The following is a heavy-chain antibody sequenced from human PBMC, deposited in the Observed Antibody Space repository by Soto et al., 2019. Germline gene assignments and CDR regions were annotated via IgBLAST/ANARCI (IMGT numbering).Heavy chain of an antibody. CDR2: VHYTGTT. V-gene: IGHV4-59*01. CDR1: GGSLSRYY. J-gene: IGHJ6*02. Sequence: ETLSLTYSVSGGSLSRYYWNWCRQPPGKGLEWIGYVHYTGTTNYNPSLKSRVTMAGDTSKRQFSLKLSSGTAADTAMDYCAINRSHTRFRAVDVWGHG. CDR3: AINRSHTRFRAVDV. D-gene: IGHD2-2*01.